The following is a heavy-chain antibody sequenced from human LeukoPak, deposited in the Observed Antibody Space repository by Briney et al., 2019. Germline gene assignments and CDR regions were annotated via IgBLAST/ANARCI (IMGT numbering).Heavy chain of an antibody. CDR1: GFSFSRYY. V-gene: IGHV3-23*01. D-gene: IGHD1-26*01. CDR2: ISGSGGTT. J-gene: IGHJ5*02. Sequence: GGSLRLSCAASGFSFSRYYMSWVRQAPGKGLEWVSAISGSGGTTYYADSVKGRFAISRDNSKNTLYLQMNSLRAEDTAVYYCAKDRIVGATTPPNWFDPWGQGTLVTVSS. CDR3: AKDRIVGATTPPNWFDP.